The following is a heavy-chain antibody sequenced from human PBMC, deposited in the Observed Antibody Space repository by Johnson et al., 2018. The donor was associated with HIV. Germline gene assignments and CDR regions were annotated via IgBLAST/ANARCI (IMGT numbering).Heavy chain of an antibody. Sequence: QVQLVESGGGVVQPGRSLRLSCAASGFTFSSYAMHWVRQAPGKGLEWVAVISYDGSEKYYVDSVKGRFTISRDNAKNSLYLQMNSLRAEDTAVYYCARGYCSGGICYPNDAFDIWGQGTMVTVSS. J-gene: IGHJ3*02. CDR3: ARGYCSGGICYPNDAFDI. CDR1: GFTFSSYA. D-gene: IGHD2-15*01. CDR2: ISYDGSEK. V-gene: IGHV3-30*04.